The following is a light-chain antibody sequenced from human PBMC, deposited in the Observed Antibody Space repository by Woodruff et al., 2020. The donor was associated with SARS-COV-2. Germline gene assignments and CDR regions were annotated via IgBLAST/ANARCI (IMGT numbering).Light chain of an antibody. Sequence: SSQSLLHSPAAHYLDWYLQKPGQSPHLVIYLGSNRASGVPDRFSGSGSGTDFPLKTSPVEAEDVGMEYSLQALQPPLTFGPGTKVD. J-gene: IGKJ3*01. V-gene: IGKV2-28*01. CDR3: LQALQPPLT. CDR1: QSLLHSPAAHY. CDR2: LGS.